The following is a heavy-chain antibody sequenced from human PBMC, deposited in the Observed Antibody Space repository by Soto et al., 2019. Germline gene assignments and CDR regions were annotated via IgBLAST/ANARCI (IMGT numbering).Heavy chain of an antibody. CDR2: IYYSGST. CDR3: ARALDIVVALDV. Sequence: SETLSLTCTVSGGSISSGDYYWSWIRQPPGKGLEWIGYIYYSGSTYYNPSLKSRVTISVDTSKNQFSLKLSSVTAADTAVYYCARALDIVVALDVWGQGTTVTVSS. CDR1: GGSISSGDYY. V-gene: IGHV4-30-4*01. J-gene: IGHJ6*02. D-gene: IGHD2-15*01.